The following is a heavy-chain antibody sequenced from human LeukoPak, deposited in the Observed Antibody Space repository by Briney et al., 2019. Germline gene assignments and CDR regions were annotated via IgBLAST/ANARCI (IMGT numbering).Heavy chain of an antibody. CDR3: AKHRGYSDGSLGMDV. D-gene: IGHD5-18*01. V-gene: IGHV3-30*18. CDR2: ISYDGSNK. CDR1: GFTFSSYG. Sequence: GRSLRLSCAASGFTFSSYGMHWVRQAPGKGLEWVAVISYDGSNKYYADSVKGRFTISRDNPKNTLYLQMNSLRAEDTAVYYCAKHRGYSDGSLGMDVWGQGTTVTVSS. J-gene: IGHJ6*02.